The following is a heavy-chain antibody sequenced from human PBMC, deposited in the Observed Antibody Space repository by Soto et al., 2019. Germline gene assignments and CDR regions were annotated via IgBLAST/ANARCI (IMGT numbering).Heavy chain of an antibody. V-gene: IGHV1-69*01. D-gene: IGHD3-3*01. Sequence: QVQLVQSGAEVKKPGSSVKVSCKASGGTFSSYAISWVRQAPGQGLEWMGGIIPIFGTANYAQKFQGRVTITEDESTSTAYMELSSLRSEDTAVYYCARSDYDFWSGYYTVTPYYYYGMDVWGQGTTVTVSS. CDR3: ARSDYDFWSGYYTVTPYYYYGMDV. J-gene: IGHJ6*02. CDR1: GGTFSSYA. CDR2: IIPIFGTA.